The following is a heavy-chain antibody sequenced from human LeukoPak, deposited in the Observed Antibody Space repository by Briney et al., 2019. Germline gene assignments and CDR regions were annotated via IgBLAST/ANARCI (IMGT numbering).Heavy chain of an antibody. Sequence: ASVKVSCKASGYTFTGYYMHWVRQAPGQGLEWMGRINPNSGGTNYAQKFQGWVTMTRDTSISTAYMELSRLRSDDTAVYYCARAGQQLAGIDYWGQGTLVTVSS. CDR3: ARAGQQLAGIDY. CDR1: GYTFTGYY. J-gene: IGHJ4*02. D-gene: IGHD6-13*01. V-gene: IGHV1-2*04. CDR2: INPNSGGT.